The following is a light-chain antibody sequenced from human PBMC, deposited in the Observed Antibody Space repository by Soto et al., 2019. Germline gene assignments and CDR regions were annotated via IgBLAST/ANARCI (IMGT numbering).Light chain of an antibody. CDR1: QSVSSN. CDR3: QQYNNWPWT. V-gene: IGKV3-15*01. CDR2: GAS. Sequence: EIVMAQSPATLSVSPGERATLSCRASQSVSSNLAWYQKKPGQAPRLLIYGASTRATGISARFSGSGSGTEFTLTISSLQSEDFAVYYCQQYNNWPWTFGQGTKVEIK. J-gene: IGKJ1*01.